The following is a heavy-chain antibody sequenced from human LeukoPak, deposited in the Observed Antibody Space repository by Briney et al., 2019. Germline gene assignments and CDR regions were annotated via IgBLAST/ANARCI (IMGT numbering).Heavy chain of an antibody. CDR1: GYSFTDYY. Sequence: ASVKVSCKTSGYSFTDYYMHWVRQAPGQGLEWMGWTNPDSGGTSSAQKFQGGVTMTRDTSITTVYMEVSWLTSDDTAIYYCARADRLDGGPYLIGPWGQGTLVTVSS. V-gene: IGHV1-2*02. D-gene: IGHD2-21*01. CDR3: ARADRLDGGPYLIGP. J-gene: IGHJ5*02. CDR2: TNPDSGGT.